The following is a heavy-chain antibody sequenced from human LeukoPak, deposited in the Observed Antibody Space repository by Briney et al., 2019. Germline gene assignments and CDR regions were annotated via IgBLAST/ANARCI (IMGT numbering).Heavy chain of an antibody. V-gene: IGHV3-48*04. J-gene: IGHJ3*02. Sequence: PGRSLRLSCAASGFTFSSYSMNWVRQAPGKGLEWVSYISSSSSTIYYADSVKGRFTISRDNAKNSLYLQMNSLRAEDTAVYYCARGYSSGWYMGVYDAFDIWGQGTMVTVSS. CDR1: GFTFSSYS. D-gene: IGHD6-19*01. CDR3: ARGYSSGWYMGVYDAFDI. CDR2: ISSSSSTI.